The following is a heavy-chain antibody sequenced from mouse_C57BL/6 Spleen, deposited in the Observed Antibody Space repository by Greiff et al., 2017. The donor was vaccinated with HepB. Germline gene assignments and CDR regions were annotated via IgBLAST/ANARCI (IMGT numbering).Heavy chain of an antibody. CDR3: ARVSPFAY. CDR2: IDPSDSYT. D-gene: IGHD6-2*01. CDR1: GYTFTSYW. Sequence: QVQLQQSGAELVKPGASVKLSCKASGYTFTSYWMQWVKQRPGQGLEWIGEIDPSDSYTNYNQKFKGKATLTVDTSSSTAYMQLSSLTSEDSAVYYCARVSPFAYWGQGTLVTVSA. V-gene: IGHV1-50*01. J-gene: IGHJ3*01.